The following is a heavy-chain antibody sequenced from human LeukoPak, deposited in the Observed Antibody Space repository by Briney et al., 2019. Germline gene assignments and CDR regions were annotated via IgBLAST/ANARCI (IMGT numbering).Heavy chain of an antibody. CDR1: GFTFSSYA. J-gene: IGHJ4*02. CDR2: ISGSGGST. Sequence: PGVPLRLSCAASGFTFSSYAMSWVRQAPGKGLEWVSAISGSGGSTYYADSVKGRFTISRDNSKNTLYLQMNSLRAEDTAVYYCAKGDNSDYVGEFDYWGQGTLVTVSS. D-gene: IGHD4-11*01. V-gene: IGHV3-23*01. CDR3: AKGDNSDYVGEFDY.